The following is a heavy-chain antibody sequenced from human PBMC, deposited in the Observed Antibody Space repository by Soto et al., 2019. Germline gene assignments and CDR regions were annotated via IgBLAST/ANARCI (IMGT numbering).Heavy chain of an antibody. Sequence: GSLRLSCAAAGFTFGNSWMHWVRQAPGEGLEWVSRMNSDGSSTNYADSVKGRFTVSRDNAENTLYLQMNSLRAEDTAVYYCATAEVDYWGPGTLVTVSS. J-gene: IGHJ4*01. CDR3: ATAEVDY. CDR1: GFTFGNSW. V-gene: IGHV3-74*01. CDR2: MNSDGSST.